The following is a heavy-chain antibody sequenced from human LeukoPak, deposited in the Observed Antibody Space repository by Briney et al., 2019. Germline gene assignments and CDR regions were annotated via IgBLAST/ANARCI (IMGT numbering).Heavy chain of an antibody. D-gene: IGHD3-3*01. Sequence: PGGSLTLSCAASGFIFRNYGMSWIRQAPGEGLECVSVISASGATTNYADSVRGRLIISSDNSKNSLFMQMNSLRADDAAVYYSAKSRGDHEGDFEYWGQGTLVTVSS. V-gene: IGHV3-23*01. CDR3: AKSRGDHEGDFEY. CDR1: GFIFRNYG. CDR2: ISASGATT. J-gene: IGHJ4*02.